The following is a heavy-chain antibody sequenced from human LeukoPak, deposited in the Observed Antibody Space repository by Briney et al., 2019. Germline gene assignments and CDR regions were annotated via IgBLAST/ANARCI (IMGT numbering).Heavy chain of an antibody. CDR1: GGSITSGTYY. CDR3: ARLWSNGRAFDI. V-gene: IGHV4-39*07. Sequence: SETLSLTCTVSGGSITSGTYYWGWIRQPPGKGLEWIGSKHYTGSTYYNPSLKSRVSISVDKSKNQFSLKLSSVTAADTAVYYCARLWSNGRAFDIWGQGTMVTVSS. CDR2: KHYTGST. J-gene: IGHJ3*02. D-gene: IGHD2-21*01.